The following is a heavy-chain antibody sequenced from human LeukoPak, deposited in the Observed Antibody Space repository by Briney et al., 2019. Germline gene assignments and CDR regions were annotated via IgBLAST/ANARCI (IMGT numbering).Heavy chain of an antibody. Sequence: PGGSLRLSCAASGFTSSDYYMTWIRQAPGKGLEWVSYISGGSSYTNYADSVKGRFTISRDNAKNSLYLQMNSLRAEDTAVYYCASRGDTSGYYYFDYWGQGTLVTVSS. V-gene: IGHV3-11*03. D-gene: IGHD3-22*01. CDR1: GFTSSDYY. J-gene: IGHJ4*02. CDR3: ASRGDTSGYYYFDY. CDR2: ISGGSSYT.